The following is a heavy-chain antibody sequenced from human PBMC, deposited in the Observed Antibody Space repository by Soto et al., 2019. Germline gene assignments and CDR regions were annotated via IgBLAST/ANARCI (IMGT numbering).Heavy chain of an antibody. CDR2: ISYSGST. Sequence: QVQLQESGPGLVKPSETLSLTCTVSSDSISSYYWSWIRQPPGKRLEWIGYISYSGSTDYNPYLKSRVTISGDTSKNQFSLKVSSVTAADTAVYYCARGTSCQLPFDYWGQGTLVTVSS. V-gene: IGHV4-59*01. D-gene: IGHD2-2*01. CDR1: SDSISSYY. CDR3: ARGTSCQLPFDY. J-gene: IGHJ4*02.